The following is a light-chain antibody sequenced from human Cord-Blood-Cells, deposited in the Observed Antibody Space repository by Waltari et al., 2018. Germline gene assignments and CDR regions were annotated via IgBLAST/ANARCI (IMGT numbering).Light chain of an antibody. V-gene: IGKV4-1*01. J-gene: IGKJ1*01. Sequence: DIVMTHSPDSLAVPLGERATINCKSSQRVLYTSNNKNYLAWYQQKPGQPPKLLIYWASTREAGVPDRFSGSGSGTDFTLTISSLQAEDVAVYSCQQYYSTPWTFGQGTKVEIK. CDR1: QRVLYTSNNKNY. CDR3: QQYYSTPWT. CDR2: WAS.